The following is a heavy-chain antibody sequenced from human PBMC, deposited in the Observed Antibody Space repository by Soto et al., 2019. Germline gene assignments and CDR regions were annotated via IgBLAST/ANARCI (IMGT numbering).Heavy chain of an antibody. CDR1: GFTFSHYG. CDR3: ARYSGKYQGPIDY. D-gene: IGHD1-26*01. V-gene: IGHV3-30*03. Sequence: QVQLVESGGVVVQPGRSLRLSCAASGFTFSHYGIHWVRQAPGKGLEWLAVISYDGSNKHYADSVKGRFTVSRDNSKNTLYLQMNSLRADYTAVYFCARYSGKYQGPIDYWGQGTLVTVSS. J-gene: IGHJ4*02. CDR2: ISYDGSNK.